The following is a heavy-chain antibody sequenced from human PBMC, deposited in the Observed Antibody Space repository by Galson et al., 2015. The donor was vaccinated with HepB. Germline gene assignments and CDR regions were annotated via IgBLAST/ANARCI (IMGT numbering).Heavy chain of an antibody. CDR3: ARGPRISMPLDI. J-gene: IGHJ3*02. D-gene: IGHD2/OR15-2a*01. CDR1: GFTVSSNY. V-gene: IGHV3-66*01. Sequence: SLRLSCAASGFTVSSNYMSWVRQAPGKGLEWVSVIYSGGSTYYADSVKGRFTISRDNSKNTLYLQMNSLRAEDTAVYYCARGPRISMPLDIWGQGTMATVSS. CDR2: IYSGGST.